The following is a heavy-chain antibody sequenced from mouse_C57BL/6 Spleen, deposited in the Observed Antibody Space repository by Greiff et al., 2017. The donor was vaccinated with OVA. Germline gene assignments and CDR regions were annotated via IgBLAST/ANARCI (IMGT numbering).Heavy chain of an antibody. Sequence: QVQLKQSGPELVKPGASVKISCKASGYAFSSSWMNWVKQRPGKGLEWIGRIYPGDGDTNYNGKFKGKATLTADKSSSTAYMQLSSLTSEDSAVYFCERSGYDYDRWYYDVWGTGTTVTVSS. CDR3: ERSGYDYDRWYYDV. CDR2: IYPGDGDT. D-gene: IGHD2-4*01. V-gene: IGHV1-82*01. CDR1: GYAFSSSW. J-gene: IGHJ1*03.